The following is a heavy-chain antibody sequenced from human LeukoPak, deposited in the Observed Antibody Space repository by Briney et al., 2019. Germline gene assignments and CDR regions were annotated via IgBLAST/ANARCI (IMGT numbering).Heavy chain of an antibody. J-gene: IGHJ4*02. D-gene: IGHD1-26*01. CDR2: IWYDGSNK. CDR1: GFTFSSYG. Sequence: PGGSLRLSCAASGFTFSSYGMHWVRQAPGKGLEWVAVIWYDGSNKYYADSVKGRFTISRDNSKNTLYLQMSSLRAEDTAVYYCAKDPSGRWSGSYVDYWGQGTLVTVSS. CDR3: AKDPSGRWSGSYVDY. V-gene: IGHV3-33*06.